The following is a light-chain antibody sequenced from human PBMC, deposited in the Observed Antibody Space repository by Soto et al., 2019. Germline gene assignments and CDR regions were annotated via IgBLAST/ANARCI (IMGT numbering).Light chain of an antibody. V-gene: IGLV2-14*01. CDR1: SSDIVTYNH. Sequence: QSALTQPASVSGSPGQSITISCTGSSSDIVTYNHVTWYQQHPGQAPKLIIYSVNSRPSRTPSRFSGSKSGDTAFLTISGLQAEDEADYYCSSITRSSTPDVVFGGGTKVTVL. J-gene: IGLJ2*01. CDR3: SSITRSSTPDVV. CDR2: SVN.